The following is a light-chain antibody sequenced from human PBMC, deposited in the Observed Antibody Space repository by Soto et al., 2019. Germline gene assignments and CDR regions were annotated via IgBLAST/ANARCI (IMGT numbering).Light chain of an antibody. CDR3: QQYINWPLLS. Sequence: DIVMTQSPATLSVSPGERATLSCRASQSVTTNLAWYQQKPGLAPRVLIYGASTRATGIPARFSGSGSGTEFTLTISSLQSEDFAVYYCQQYINWPLLSFGGGTKVEIK. CDR1: QSVTTN. J-gene: IGKJ4*01. V-gene: IGKV3-15*01. CDR2: GAS.